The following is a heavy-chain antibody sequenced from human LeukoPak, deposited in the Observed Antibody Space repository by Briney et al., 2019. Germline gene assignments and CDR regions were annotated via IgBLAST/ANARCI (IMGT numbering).Heavy chain of an antibody. CDR1: GFTFSTYA. CDR2: ITGSDGST. V-gene: IGHV3-23*01. CDR3: ARYGAYGDAAFDY. J-gene: IGHJ4*02. Sequence: GGSLRLSCAASGFTFSTYAMMWVRQAPGKGLECVSSITGSDGSTFYADSVRGRFTISRDNSKNTLYLQMNSLRAEDTAVYYCARYGAYGDAAFDYWGQGTLVTVSS. D-gene: IGHD4/OR15-4a*01.